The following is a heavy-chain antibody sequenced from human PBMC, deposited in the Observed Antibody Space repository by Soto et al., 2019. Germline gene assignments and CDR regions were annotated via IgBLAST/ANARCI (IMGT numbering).Heavy chain of an antibody. CDR3: ARGYGDYVGRWCDP. V-gene: IGHV1-69*02. CDR2: IIPILGIA. J-gene: IGHJ5*02. CDR1: GGTFSSYT. D-gene: IGHD4-17*01. Sequence: QVQLVQSGAEVKKPGSSVKVSCKASGGTFSSYTISWVRQAPGQGLEWMGRIIPILGIANYAQKFQGRVTITADKSTGTAYRELSSLRSEDTAVYYCARGYGDYVGRWCDPWGQGTLVTVSS.